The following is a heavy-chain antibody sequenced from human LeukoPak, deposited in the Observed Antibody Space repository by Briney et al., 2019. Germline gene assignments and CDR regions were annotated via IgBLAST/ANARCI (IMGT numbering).Heavy chain of an antibody. D-gene: IGHD4-17*01. CDR1: GYSFTSYW. J-gene: IGHJ3*02. CDR3: ARSPDYGDYRNAFDI. CDR2: IYPGDSDT. V-gene: IGHV5-51*01. Sequence: GESLQISCKGSGYSFTSYWIGWVRQMPGKGLEWMGIIYPGDSDTRYSPSFQGQVTISADKSISTAYLQWSSLEASDTAMYYCARSPDYGDYRNAFDIWGQGTMVTVSS.